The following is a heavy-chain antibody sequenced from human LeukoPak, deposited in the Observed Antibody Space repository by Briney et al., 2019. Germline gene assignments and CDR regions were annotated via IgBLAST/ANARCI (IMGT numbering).Heavy chain of an antibody. Sequence: SETLSLTCSVSGGSINSGYWSWIRQPPGKGLEWLGLLYPGGSTNYNPSLKSRVTISVETSTTQFSLKLSSITAADTAVYYCARTRSQGIAAQYFDYWGQGTLVTVSS. V-gene: IGHV4-59*01. CDR2: LYPGGST. D-gene: IGHD6-13*01. CDR3: ARTRSQGIAAQYFDY. J-gene: IGHJ4*02. CDR1: GGSINSGY.